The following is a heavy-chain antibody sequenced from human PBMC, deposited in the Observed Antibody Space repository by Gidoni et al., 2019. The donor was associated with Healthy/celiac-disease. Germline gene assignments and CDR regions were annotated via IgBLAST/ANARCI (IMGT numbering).Heavy chain of an antibody. D-gene: IGHD2-8*02. V-gene: IGHV1-69*01. CDR1: GGTFSSYA. CDR2: IIPIFGTA. CDR3: ARGDCTGGVCYASYYYGMDV. Sequence: VQLVQSGAAVKKPRSSVKVPCKASGGTFSSYAISWVRQAPGQGLEWMGGIIPIFGTANYAQKFQGRVTMTADESTSTAYMELSSLRSEDTAVYYCARGDCTGGVCYASYYYGMDVWGQGTTVTVSS. J-gene: IGHJ6*02.